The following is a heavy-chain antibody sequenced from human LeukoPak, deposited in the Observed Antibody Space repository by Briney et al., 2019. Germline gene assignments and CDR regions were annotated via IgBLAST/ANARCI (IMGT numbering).Heavy chain of an antibody. CDR1: GFTVSSNY. V-gene: IGHV3-66*01. J-gene: IGHJ4*02. Sequence: GGSLRLSCAASGFTVSSNYMSWVRQAPGKGLEWVSVIYSGGSTYHADSVKGRFTISRDNSKNTLYLQMNSLRAEDTGVYYCARVQGSGLFRWYWGQGTLVTVSS. CDR2: IYSGGST. D-gene: IGHD2-15*01. CDR3: ARVQGSGLFRWY.